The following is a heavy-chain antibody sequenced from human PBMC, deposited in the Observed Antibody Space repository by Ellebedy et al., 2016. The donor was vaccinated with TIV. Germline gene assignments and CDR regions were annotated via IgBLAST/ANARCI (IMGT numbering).Heavy chain of an antibody. CDR3: ARRNDYGDYINWFDP. D-gene: IGHD4-17*01. CDR1: GGSISSSSHY. CDR2: IYHSGIT. J-gene: IGHJ5*02. V-gene: IGHV4-39*01. Sequence: MPSETLSLTCTVSGGSISSSSHYRGWIRQPPGKGLEWIGSIYHSGITYYNPSLKSRVTISLDTSKNQFSLKLSSVTAADTAVYYCARRNDYGDYINWFDPWGQGTLVTVSS.